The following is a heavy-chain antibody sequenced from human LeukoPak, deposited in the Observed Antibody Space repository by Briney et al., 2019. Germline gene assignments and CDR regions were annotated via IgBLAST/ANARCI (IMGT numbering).Heavy chain of an antibody. D-gene: IGHD6-13*01. CDR2: IYAGGNT. V-gene: IGHV3-66*01. CDR1: GFTVSTNY. Sequence: GGSLRLSCAASGFTVSTNYMSWVRQAPGKGLEWVGIIYAGGNTYYADSVQGRFSISRDSYNNTVYLQMNSLRPEDTAVYYCAGYPGRAAAVPRFDYWGQGTLVTVSS. J-gene: IGHJ4*02. CDR3: AGYPGRAAAVPRFDY.